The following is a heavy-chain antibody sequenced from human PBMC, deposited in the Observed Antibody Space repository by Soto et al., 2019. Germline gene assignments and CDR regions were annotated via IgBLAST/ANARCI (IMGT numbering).Heavy chain of an antibody. Sequence: QVQLVESGGGVVQPGRSLRLSCAASGFTFSSYGMHWVRQAPGKGLEWVAVISYDGSNKYYADSVKGRFTISRDNSKNTLYLQMNSLRADDTAVYYCAKNKGLTGDGDAFDIWGQGTMVTVSS. J-gene: IGHJ3*02. CDR1: GFTFSSYG. CDR2: ISYDGSNK. D-gene: IGHD7-27*01. V-gene: IGHV3-30*18. CDR3: AKNKGLTGDGDAFDI.